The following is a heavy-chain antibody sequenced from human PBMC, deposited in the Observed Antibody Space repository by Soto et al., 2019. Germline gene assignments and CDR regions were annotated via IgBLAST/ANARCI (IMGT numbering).Heavy chain of an antibody. CDR3: ARQSLGNIRLRGLDY. Sequence: PGGSLRLSCAASGFTFSSYTMNWVRQAPGKGLEWVANINGVGTYVYYIDSVQGRFTISRDNAKNSVYLQMSSLRVEDTAVYYCARQSLGNIRLRGLDYWGQGDLVTVSS. J-gene: IGHJ4*02. V-gene: IGHV3-21*01. CDR2: INGVGTYV. D-gene: IGHD1-1*01. CDR1: GFTFSSYT.